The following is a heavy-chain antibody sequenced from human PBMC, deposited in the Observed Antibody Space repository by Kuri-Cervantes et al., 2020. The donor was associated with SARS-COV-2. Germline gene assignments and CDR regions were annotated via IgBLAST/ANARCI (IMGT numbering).Heavy chain of an antibody. V-gene: IGHV3-23*01. J-gene: IGHJ4*02. CDR2: ISGSGGST. CDR1: GFTFSSYA. D-gene: IGHD2-2*01. Sequence: GESLKISCAASGFTFSSYAMSWVRQAPGKGREWVSAISGSGGSTYYADSVKGRFTISRDNSKNTLYLQMNSLRAEDTAVYYCAKGFVPAAPRGDYWGQGTLVTVSS. CDR3: AKGFVPAAPRGDY.